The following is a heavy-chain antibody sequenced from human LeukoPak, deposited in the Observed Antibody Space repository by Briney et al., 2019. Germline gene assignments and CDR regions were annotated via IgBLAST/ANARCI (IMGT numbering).Heavy chain of an antibody. Sequence: SVKVSCKASGGTFSSYAISWVRQAPGQGLEWMGRIIPILGIANYAQKFQGRVTITADKSTSTAYMELSSLRSEDTAVYYCARCGWYPYYYYGMDVWGQGTTVTVSS. J-gene: IGHJ6*02. D-gene: IGHD6-19*01. CDR2: IIPILGIA. V-gene: IGHV1-69*04. CDR1: GGTFSSYA. CDR3: ARCGWYPYYYYGMDV.